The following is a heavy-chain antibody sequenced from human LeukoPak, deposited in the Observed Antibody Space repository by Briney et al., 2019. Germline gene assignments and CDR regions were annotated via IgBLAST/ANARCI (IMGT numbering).Heavy chain of an antibody. CDR1: GDSFRSGGNY. CDR2: INDRGVP. Sequence: SETLSLTCSVSGDSFRSGGNYWGWIRHHPVKGLEWIGYINDRGVPFYNPSLKSRVVISVDTSQNHLSLKLSSVTAADTALYYCAGARPETPYGFEFWGQGTMVTVSS. J-gene: IGHJ3*01. CDR3: AGARPETPYGFEF. V-gene: IGHV4-31*03.